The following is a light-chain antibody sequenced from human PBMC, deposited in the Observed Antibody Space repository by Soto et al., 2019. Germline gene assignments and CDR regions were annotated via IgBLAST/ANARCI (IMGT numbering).Light chain of an antibody. J-gene: IGKJ4*02. V-gene: IGKV1-39*01. Sequence: DIQMTQSPPSLSASVGDRVTITCRASQSISNYLNWYKQMPGKAPKVLIYAASSLQSGVPSRFSGSGSGTDFALTISSLQPEDFATYHCQQSYSAPLPFGGGTKVEIK. CDR3: QQSYSAPLP. CDR2: AAS. CDR1: QSISNY.